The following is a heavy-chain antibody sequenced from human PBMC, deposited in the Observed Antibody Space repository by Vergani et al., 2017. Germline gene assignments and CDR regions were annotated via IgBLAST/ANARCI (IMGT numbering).Heavy chain of an antibody. CDR2: IVVGSSNT. D-gene: IGHD2-15*01. CDR3: ARDGCSGGSCYSVRDAFDI. Sequence: QLVQSGPEVKKPGTSVKVSCKASGFTFTSSAMQWVRQARGQRLEWIGWIVVGSSNTNYAQKFQERVTITRDMSTSTAYMELSSLRSEDTAVYYCARDGCSGGSCYSVRDAFDIWGQGTMVTVSS. CDR1: GFTFTSSA. V-gene: IGHV1-58*02. J-gene: IGHJ3*02.